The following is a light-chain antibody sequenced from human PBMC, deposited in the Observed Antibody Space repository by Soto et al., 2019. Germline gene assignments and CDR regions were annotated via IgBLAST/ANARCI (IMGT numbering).Light chain of an antibody. V-gene: IGKV3-20*01. CDR2: AAS. Sequence: EIVLTQSPGTLSSSPGERATLSCRASQTVSSNYFAWYQLKPGQAPRLLIYAASSRATGIPDRFSGSGSGTDSTLRISRLEPGDSAVYYCHQYGNSLWAFGQGTKVDIK. J-gene: IGKJ1*01. CDR1: QTVSSNY. CDR3: HQYGNSLWA.